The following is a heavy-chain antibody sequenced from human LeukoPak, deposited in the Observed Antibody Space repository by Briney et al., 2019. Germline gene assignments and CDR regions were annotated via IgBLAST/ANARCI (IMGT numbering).Heavy chain of an antibody. J-gene: IGHJ4*02. CDR1: GGSYSGYY. V-gene: IGHV4-34*01. CDR3: VDFDFDY. Sequence: SETLSLTCAVYGGSYSGYYWSWIRQPPGKGLEWIGEINHSGSTNYNPSLKSRVTISVDTSKNQFSLKLSSVTAADTAVYYCVDFDFDYWGQGTLVTVSS. CDR2: INHSGST.